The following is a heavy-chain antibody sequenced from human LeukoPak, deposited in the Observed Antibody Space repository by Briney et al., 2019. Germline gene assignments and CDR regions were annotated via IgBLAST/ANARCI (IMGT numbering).Heavy chain of an antibody. CDR2: IYYSGSA. V-gene: IGHV4-31*03. Sequence: SGTLSLTCTVSGGSISSGDYYWSWIRQYPGGGLEWIANIYYSGSAFYNPSLGSRVSTSVDTSKNQFSLKLGSVTAADSAVYYCARRRDDTSNQYYNWFDPWGQGALVTVSS. J-gene: IGHJ5*02. CDR1: GGSISSGDYY. CDR3: ARRRDDTSNQYYNWFDP. D-gene: IGHD2/OR15-2a*01.